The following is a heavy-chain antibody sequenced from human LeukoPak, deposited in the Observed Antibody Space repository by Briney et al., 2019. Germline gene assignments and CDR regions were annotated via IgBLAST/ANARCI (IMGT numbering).Heavy chain of an antibody. Sequence: ASVKVSCKASGYTFTGFYIHWVRQAPGQGLEWMGWINPNSGDTNYAQNLQGRVTMTRDTSISTAYMELSRLTSDDTAVYYCARDHDISPAYSFAPWGKGTRATVS. V-gene: IGHV1-2*02. CDR3: ARDHDISPAYSFAP. J-gene: IGHJ5*02. CDR2: INPNSGDT. D-gene: IGHD3-9*01. CDR1: GYTFTGFY.